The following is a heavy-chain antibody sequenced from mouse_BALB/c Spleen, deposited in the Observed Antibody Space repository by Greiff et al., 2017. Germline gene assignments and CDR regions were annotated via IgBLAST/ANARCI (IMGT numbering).Heavy chain of an antibody. CDR3: AREGASGGYAMDY. CDR1: GFSLTSYG. CDR2: IWAGGST. D-gene: IGHD3-1*01. J-gene: IGHJ4*01. Sequence: VQLQQSGPGLVAPSQSLSITCTVSGFSLTSYGVHWVRQPPGKGLEWLGVIWAGGSTNYNSALMSRLSISKDNSKSQVFLKMNSLQTDDTAMYYCAREGASGGYAMDYWGQGTSVTVSS. V-gene: IGHV2-9*02.